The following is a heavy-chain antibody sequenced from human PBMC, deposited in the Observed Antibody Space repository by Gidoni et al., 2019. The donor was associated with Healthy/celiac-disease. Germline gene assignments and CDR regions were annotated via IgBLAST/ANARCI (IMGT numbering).Heavy chain of an antibody. CDR1: GFTFSSYA. D-gene: IGHD7-27*01. Sequence: EVQLLESGGGLVQPGGSLRLSCAASGFTFSSYAMNSVLQAPGKGLEWVSAISGSGGSTYYADSVKGRFTISRDNSKNTLYLQMNSLRAEDTAVYYCAKVRTRLGNEYDYWGQGTLVTVSS. CDR2: ISGSGGST. J-gene: IGHJ4*02. V-gene: IGHV3-23*01. CDR3: AKVRTRLGNEYDY.